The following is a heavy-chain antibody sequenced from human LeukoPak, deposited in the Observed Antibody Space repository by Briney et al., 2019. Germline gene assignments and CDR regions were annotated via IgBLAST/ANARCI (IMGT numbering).Heavy chain of an antibody. CDR2: INPSGGST. CDR3: ARGLQETLGWLKAFSAFDI. V-gene: IGHV1-46*01. Sequence: ASVKVSCKASGYTFTSYYMHWVRQAPGQGLEWMGIINPSGGSTSYAQKFQGRVTMTRDMSTSTVYMELRSLRSDDTAVYYCARGLQETLGWLKAFSAFDIWGQGTMVTVSS. J-gene: IGHJ3*02. D-gene: IGHD5-24*01. CDR1: GYTFTSYY.